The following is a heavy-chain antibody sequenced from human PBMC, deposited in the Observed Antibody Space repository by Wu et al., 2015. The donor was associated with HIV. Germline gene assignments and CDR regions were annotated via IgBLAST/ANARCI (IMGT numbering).Heavy chain of an antibody. CDR3: ATSVQVSGFDY. CDR1: GGSFSGYG. V-gene: IGHV1-69*05. CDR2: IIPSFGPP. D-gene: IGHD3-3*01. Sequence: QVQLVQSGAEVKKPGSSVKVSCKASGGSFSGYGLSWVRQAPGQGLEWMGGIIPSFGPPNYAQNFQGRVTITTDESMSIAYMELSSLTSEDTAVYYCATSVQVSGFDYWGQGTLVTVSS. J-gene: IGHJ4*02.